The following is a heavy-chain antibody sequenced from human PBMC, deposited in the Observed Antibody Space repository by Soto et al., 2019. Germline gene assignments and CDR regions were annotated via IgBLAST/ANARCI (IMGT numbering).Heavy chain of an antibody. CDR3: VNDRRLTTGLPDY. J-gene: IGHJ4*02. CDR1: GFTFSSSG. CDR2: ISFHGSEK. V-gene: IGHV3-30*18. Sequence: QVQLVESGGGVVQPGRSLRLSCVASGFTFSSSGMHWVRQAPGKGLDWVAYISFHGSEKHYADSVKGRFTISRDNSKNTLYLQMNSLRAEDTAVYNCVNDRRLTTGLPDYWGQGTLVTVSA. D-gene: IGHD1-26*01.